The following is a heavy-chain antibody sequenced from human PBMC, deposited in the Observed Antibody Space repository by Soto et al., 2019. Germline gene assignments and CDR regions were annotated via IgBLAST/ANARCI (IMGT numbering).Heavy chain of an antibody. CDR1: GFTVSNNY. J-gene: IGHJ6*02. CDR3: ARDPGHGLDV. Sequence: GGSLRLSCAASGFTVSNNYMSWVRQPPGKGLEWVAVMYSGGSTYYADSVKGRFTISRDNSKNTLYLRMNSLRAEDTAVYYCARDPGHGLDVWGQGTTVTVSS. CDR2: MYSGGST. D-gene: IGHD1-1*01. V-gene: IGHV3-53*01.